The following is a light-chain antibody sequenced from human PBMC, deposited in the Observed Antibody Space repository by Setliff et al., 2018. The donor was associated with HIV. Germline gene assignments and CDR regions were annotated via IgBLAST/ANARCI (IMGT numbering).Light chain of an antibody. J-gene: IGLJ1*01. CDR1: SSDVGSYDY. CDR2: NVN. Sequence: QSVLIQPPSVSGSPGQSVTISCTGTSSDVGSYDYVSWYQQHPGTVPKPMIYNVNTRPSGVPDRFSGSKSGNTASLTISGLRTEDEADYYCNSFTNTSGRVFGTGTKGTVL. CDR3: NSFTNTSGRV. V-gene: IGLV2-18*02.